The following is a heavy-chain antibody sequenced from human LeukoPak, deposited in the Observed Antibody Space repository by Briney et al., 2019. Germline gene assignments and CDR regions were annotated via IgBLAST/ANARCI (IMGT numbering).Heavy chain of an antibody. CDR1: EFTFSNYG. V-gene: IGHV3-33*01. CDR2: IWFDGSNK. J-gene: IGHJ4*02. Sequence: GGSLRLSCAASEFTFSNYGMHWVRRAPGKGLEWVALIWFDGSNKYYADSVKGRFTISRDNSKNTLYLQMNSLRAEDTAVYYCARGCPTIGRTVEPGYDILTVEYWGQGTLVTVSS. CDR3: ARGCPTIGRTVEPGYDILTVEY. D-gene: IGHD3-9*01.